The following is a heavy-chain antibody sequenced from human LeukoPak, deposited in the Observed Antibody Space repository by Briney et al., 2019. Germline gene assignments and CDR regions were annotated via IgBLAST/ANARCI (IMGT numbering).Heavy chain of an antibody. J-gene: IGHJ5*02. CDR3: ASWTAELNS. CDR2: ISGSGGTV. D-gene: IGHD1-26*01. V-gene: IGHV3-48*01. Sequence: PGGSLRLSCAASGFTFSDFSMNWVRQAPGKGLEWLSYISGSGGTVYYADSVKGRFTISRDNAKSSLYLQTNGLRAEDTAVYYCASWTAELNSWGQGALVTVSS. CDR1: GFTFSDFS.